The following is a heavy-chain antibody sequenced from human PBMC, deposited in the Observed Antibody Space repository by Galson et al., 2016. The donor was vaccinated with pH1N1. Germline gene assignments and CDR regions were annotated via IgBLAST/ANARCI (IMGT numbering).Heavy chain of an antibody. CDR3: ARDYRELLGDAFYI. V-gene: IGHV4-61*09. J-gene: IGHJ3*02. Sequence: LSLTCTVSGGSISSGSYYWSWIRQPAGKGLEWIGYIYTSGSTNYNPSLKSRVIISVDTSKNQFSLQLRSVTAADTAVYYCARDYRELLGDAFYIWGQGTMVTVSS. D-gene: IGHD1-7*01. CDR1: GGSISSGSYY. CDR2: IYTSGST.